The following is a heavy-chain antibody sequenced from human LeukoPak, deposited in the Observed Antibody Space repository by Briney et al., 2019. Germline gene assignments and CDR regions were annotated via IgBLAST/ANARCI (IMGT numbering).Heavy chain of an antibody. V-gene: IGHV4-4*07. CDR3: ARLAGYSSGWYFDY. CDR1: GGSISDYY. Sequence: PSETLSLTCTVSGGSISDYYWSWIRQPAGKGLEWIGRIYTSGSTNSNPSLKSRVTMSVDTSRNQFSLKLSSVTAADTAVYYCARLAGYSSGWYFDYWGQGTLVTVSS. CDR2: IYTSGST. J-gene: IGHJ4*02. D-gene: IGHD6-19*01.